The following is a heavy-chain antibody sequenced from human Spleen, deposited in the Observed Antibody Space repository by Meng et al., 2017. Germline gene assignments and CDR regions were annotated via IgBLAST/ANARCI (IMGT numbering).Heavy chain of an antibody. V-gene: IGHV1-2*06. J-gene: IGHJ4*02. CDR2: INPKSGDT. CDR3: ARVMRPLNSGYTGYDFDY. CDR1: GYTFPDYY. Sequence: ASVKVSCKASGYTFPDYYLHWVRRAPGQGLEWMGRINPKSGDTHYAQKFQGRVTMTGDTSISTAYMELSGLRSDDTAMYYCARVMRPLNSGYTGYDFDYWGQGTLVTVSS. D-gene: IGHD5-12*01.